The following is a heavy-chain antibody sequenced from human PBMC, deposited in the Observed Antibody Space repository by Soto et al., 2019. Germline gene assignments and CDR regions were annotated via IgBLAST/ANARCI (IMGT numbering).Heavy chain of an antibody. Sequence: PGGSLILSCAASGFTFSSYWMSWVRQAPGKGLEWVAKIKQDGSEKYYVESVTGVFSISGDNAKNSLYLQMNSLRAEDTAVYYCARDENHVDTARVTVLLGYYYGMEVWGQGTTVSVSS. D-gene: IGHD5-18*01. J-gene: IGHJ6*02. V-gene: IGHV3-7*01. CDR1: GFTFSSYW. CDR3: ARDENHVDTARVTVLLGYYYGMEV. CDR2: IKQDGSEK.